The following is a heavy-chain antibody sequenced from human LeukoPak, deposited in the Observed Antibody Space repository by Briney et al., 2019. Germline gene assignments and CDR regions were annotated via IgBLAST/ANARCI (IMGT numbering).Heavy chain of an antibody. D-gene: IGHD7-27*01. Sequence: GGSLRLSCAASGFTFSDYYMSWIRQAPGKGLEWVSYISSSGSTIYNADSVKGRFTISRDNAKNSLYLQMTSLRAEDTAVYYCAKDGGLWVSAHWGDSWGRGTLVTVPS. V-gene: IGHV3-11*01. CDR3: AKDGGLWVSAHWGDS. CDR2: ISSSGSTI. J-gene: IGHJ4*02. CDR1: GFTFSDYY.